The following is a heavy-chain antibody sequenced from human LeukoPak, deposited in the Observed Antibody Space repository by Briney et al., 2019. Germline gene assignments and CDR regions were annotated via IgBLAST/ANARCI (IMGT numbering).Heavy chain of an antibody. Sequence: PGGSLRLSCAASGFTFSSYSMNWVRQAPGKGLEWVSYISSSSSTIYYADSVKGRFTISRDNAKNSLYLQMNSLRAEDTAVYYCARHITMIVARLDAFDIWGQGTMVTVSS. CDR3: ARHITMIVARLDAFDI. J-gene: IGHJ3*02. V-gene: IGHV3-48*01. D-gene: IGHD3-22*01. CDR2: ISSSSSTI. CDR1: GFTFSSYS.